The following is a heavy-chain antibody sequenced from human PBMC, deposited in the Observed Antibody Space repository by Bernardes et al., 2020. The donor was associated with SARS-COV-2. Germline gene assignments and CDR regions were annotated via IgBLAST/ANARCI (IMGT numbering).Heavy chain of an antibody. CDR2: ISAYNGNT. J-gene: IGHJ4*02. V-gene: IGHV1-18*01. CDR3: ARGHDVSGFPGWYHDY. CDR1: GYIFTKYG. D-gene: IGHD3-22*01. Sequence: ASVKVSCHTSGYIFTKYGITWVRQAPGQGLEWMAWISAYNGNTKYAQKYEGRVTMTTDTSTSTAYMELRSLTSDDTAVYYRARGHDVSGFPGWYHDYWGQGTLVTVSS.